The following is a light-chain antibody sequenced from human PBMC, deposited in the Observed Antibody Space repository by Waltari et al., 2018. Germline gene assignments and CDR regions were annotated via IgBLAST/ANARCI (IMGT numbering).Light chain of an antibody. Sequence: DIVMTQSPLSLPVTPGEPASISCRSSQSLLHSNGYNYLYWYLQKPGQSPQLLIYLGSNRASGVPDRFSGSGSGTDVTLKISRVEAEDVGVYYCMQALQTPWTFGQGTKVEIK. CDR3: MQALQTPWT. V-gene: IGKV2-28*01. J-gene: IGKJ1*01. CDR2: LGS. CDR1: QSLLHSNGYNY.